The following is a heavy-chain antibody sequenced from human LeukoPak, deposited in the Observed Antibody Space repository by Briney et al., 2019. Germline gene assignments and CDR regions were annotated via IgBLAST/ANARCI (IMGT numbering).Heavy chain of an antibody. J-gene: IGHJ4*02. V-gene: IGHV4-34*01. CDR3: ARGDPDYYDSSGYYSYDY. CDR1: GGSFSGYY. Sequence: AETLSLTCAVYGGSFSGYYWSWIRQPPGKGLEWIGEINHSGSTNYNPSLKSRVTLSVDTSKNQFSSKLSSVTAADSAVYYCARGDPDYYDSSGYYSYDYWGQGTLVTVSS. CDR2: INHSGST. D-gene: IGHD3-22*01.